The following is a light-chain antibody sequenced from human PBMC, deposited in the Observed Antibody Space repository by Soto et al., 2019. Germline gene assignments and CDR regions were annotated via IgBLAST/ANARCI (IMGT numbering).Light chain of an antibody. CDR2: DAS. CDR3: QQYIRWPLT. Sequence: ELVVTQSPATLSVSPGERVTLSCRTSQDVSSKLAWYQQKAGQAPSLLIYDASTRATGTPARFSGSGSGTEFTLVVSSLQSEDYAVYFCQQYIRWPLTFGGGTKVEIK. J-gene: IGKJ4*01. V-gene: IGKV3D-15*01. CDR1: QDVSSK.